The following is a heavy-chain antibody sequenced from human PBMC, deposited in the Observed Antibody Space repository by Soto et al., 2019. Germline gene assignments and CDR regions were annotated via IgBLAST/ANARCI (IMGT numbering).Heavy chain of an antibody. D-gene: IGHD3-10*01. CDR2: IYSGGST. Sequence: EVQLVESGGGLVQPGGSLRLSCAASGFTVSSNYMSWVRQAPGKGLEWVSVIYSGGSTYYADSVKGRFTIPRHNSKNTRYLQMNSLRAEDTAVYYCARVWPSSYYFDYWGQGTLVTVSS. V-gene: IGHV3-53*04. CDR3: ARVWPSSYYFDY. CDR1: GFTVSSNY. J-gene: IGHJ4*02.